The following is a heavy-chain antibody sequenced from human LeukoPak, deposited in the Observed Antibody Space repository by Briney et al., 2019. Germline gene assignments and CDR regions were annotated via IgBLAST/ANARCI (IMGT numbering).Heavy chain of an antibody. Sequence: SSETLSLTCTVSGGSISSYYWSWIRQPPGKGLEWIGYIYYSGSTNYNPSLKSRVTISVDTSKNQFSLKLSSVTAADTAVYYCARGHYDFWSGYQNWFDPWGQGTLVTVSS. V-gene: IGHV4-59*01. D-gene: IGHD3-3*01. CDR3: ARGHYDFWSGYQNWFDP. CDR1: GGSISSYY. J-gene: IGHJ5*02. CDR2: IYYSGST.